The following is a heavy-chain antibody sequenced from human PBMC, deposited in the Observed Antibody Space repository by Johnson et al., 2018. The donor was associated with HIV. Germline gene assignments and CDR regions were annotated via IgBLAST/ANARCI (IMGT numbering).Heavy chain of an antibody. Sequence: QVQLVESGGGVVQPGTSLRLSCVASGFTFSNYGMHWVRQAPGKGLEWVAVISYDGSNKYYADSVKGRFTISRDNSKNTLYLQMNSLRAEDTAVYYCAKVETYVGATTRLTGAFDIWGQGTMVTVSS. D-gene: IGHD1-26*01. J-gene: IGHJ3*02. V-gene: IGHV3-30*18. CDR1: GFTFSNYG. CDR2: ISYDGSNK. CDR3: AKVETYVGATTRLTGAFDI.